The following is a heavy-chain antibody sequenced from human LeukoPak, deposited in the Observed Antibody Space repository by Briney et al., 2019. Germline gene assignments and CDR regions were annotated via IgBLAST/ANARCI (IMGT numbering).Heavy chain of an antibody. CDR1: GSTFSSYW. Sequence: GGSLRLSCAASGSTFSSYWMSWVRQAPGKGLEWVANIKQDGSEKYSVDSVKGRFTISRDNAKNSLYLQMNSLRGEDTAVYYCARLYCSTISCLCFDYWGQGTLVTVSS. V-gene: IGHV3-7*01. CDR2: IKQDGSEK. CDR3: ARLYCSTISCLCFDY. D-gene: IGHD2-2*01. J-gene: IGHJ4*02.